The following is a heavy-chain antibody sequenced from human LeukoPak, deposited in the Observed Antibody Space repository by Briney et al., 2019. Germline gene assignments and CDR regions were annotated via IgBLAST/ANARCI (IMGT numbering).Heavy chain of an antibody. CDR3: ARSDVDMAT. CDR2: ISNDGSNK. J-gene: IGHJ5*02. V-gene: IGHV3-30*03. CDR1: GFTFSTYG. Sequence: GRSLRLSCAASGFTFSTYGMHWVRQAPGKGLEWVAVISNDGSNKLYTDSVKGRFTISRDNSKNTLYLQMNSLRAEDTAVYYCARSDVDMATWGQGTLVTVSS. D-gene: IGHD5-12*01.